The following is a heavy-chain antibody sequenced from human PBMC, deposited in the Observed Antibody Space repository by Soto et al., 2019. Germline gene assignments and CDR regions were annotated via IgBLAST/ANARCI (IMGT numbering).Heavy chain of an antibody. V-gene: IGHV3-23*01. D-gene: IGHD2-8*01. CDR3: VSWVSAHFDY. CDR2: ISSNGANT. J-gene: IGHJ4*01. CDR1: GFTFDSPYSHG. Sequence: HPGGSLRLSCAASGFTFDSPYSHGMSWVRQSPGRGPEWVLTISSNGANTHYAESVKGRFTISKDASRNTVHLHMNSLRAEDTATYFCVSWVSAHFDYWGHGTPVTVSS.